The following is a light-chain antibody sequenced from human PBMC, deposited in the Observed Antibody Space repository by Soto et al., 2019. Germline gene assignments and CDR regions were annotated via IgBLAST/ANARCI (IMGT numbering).Light chain of an antibody. V-gene: IGKV2-28*01. J-gene: IGKJ1*01. Sequence: DILMTQSPISLPVTPGEPASISCWSSRGLLHSTGKNYLDWFLQKPGQSPKLLIYLGSNRASGVTDRFSGSGSGTNFTLSISRVEAEDVGVYYCMQALQSPRTFGRGTKVEIK. CDR1: RGLLHSTGKNY. CDR2: LGS. CDR3: MQALQSPRT.